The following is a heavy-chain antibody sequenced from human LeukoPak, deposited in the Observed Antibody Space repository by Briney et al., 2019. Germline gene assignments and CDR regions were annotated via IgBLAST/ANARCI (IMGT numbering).Heavy chain of an antibody. CDR2: INHSGST. Sequence: SETLSLTCAVYGGSFSGYYWSWIRQPPGKGLEWIGEINHSGSTNYNPPLKSRVTISVDTSKNQFSLKLSSVTAADTAVYYCARGHTFIYDSSGYYPLFDYWGQGTLVTVSS. D-gene: IGHD3-22*01. V-gene: IGHV4-34*01. J-gene: IGHJ4*02. CDR1: GGSFSGYY. CDR3: ARGHTFIYDSSGYYPLFDY.